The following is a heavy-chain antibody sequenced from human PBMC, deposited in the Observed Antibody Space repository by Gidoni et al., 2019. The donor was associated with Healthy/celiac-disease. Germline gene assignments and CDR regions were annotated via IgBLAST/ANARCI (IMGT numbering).Heavy chain of an antibody. CDR2: IYHSGST. CDR3: AGHSSSSSWDDY. D-gene: IGHD6-6*01. J-gene: IGHJ4*02. V-gene: IGHV4-38-2*01. Sequence: QVQLQESGPGLVKPSETLSLTCAVSGYSISSGYYWGWIRRPPGKGLEWIGIIYHSGSTYYNPSLKGRVTISVDTSKNQFSLKLSSVTAADTAVYYCAGHSSSSSWDDYWGQGTLVTVSS. CDR1: GYSISSGYY.